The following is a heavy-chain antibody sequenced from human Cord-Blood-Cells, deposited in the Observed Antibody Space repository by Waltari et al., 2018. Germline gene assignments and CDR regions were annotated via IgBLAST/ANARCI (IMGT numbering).Heavy chain of an antibody. Sequence: QVQLVQSGAEVKKPGASVKVSCKASGYTFTSYDINWVRQATGQGLGWMGWMNPNSGNTVYAQEFQGRVTITRNNSISTAYMELSSLRSEDTAVYYCAIWGSGSYYFDYWGQGTLVTVSS. D-gene: IGHD1-26*01. CDR1: GYTFTSYD. V-gene: IGHV1-8*03. J-gene: IGHJ4*02. CDR2: MNPNSGNT. CDR3: AIWGSGSYYFDY.